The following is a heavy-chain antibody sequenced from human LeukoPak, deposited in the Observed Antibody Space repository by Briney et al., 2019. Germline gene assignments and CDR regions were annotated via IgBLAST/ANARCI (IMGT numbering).Heavy chain of an antibody. D-gene: IGHD3-10*01. CDR1: GYTFTSYG. CDR2: ISAYNGNT. J-gene: IGHJ6*02. Sequence: ASVKVSCKASGYTFTSYGISWVRQAPGQGLEWMGWISAYNGNTNYAQKLQGRVTMTTDTSTSTAYMELRSLRSDDTAVYYCARALPYYYGSGSYYHYYYYGMDVWGQGTTATVSS. V-gene: IGHV1-18*01. CDR3: ARALPYYYGSGSYYHYYYYGMDV.